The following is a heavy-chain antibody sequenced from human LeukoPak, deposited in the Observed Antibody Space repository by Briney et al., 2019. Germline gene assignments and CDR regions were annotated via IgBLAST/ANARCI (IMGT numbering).Heavy chain of an antibody. CDR3: ATEIAVTDMIRYFAY. CDR2: VDPEDEET. Sequence: ASVKVSCKASGYPFSDDYMHWLQQAPGKGLEWMGRVDPEDEETMIAEKFQGRVTMTADTSTDTAYMELSRLRYEYTAIYYCATEIAVTDMIRYFAYWGQGTLVTVSS. CDR1: GYPFSDDY. D-gene: IGHD6-19*01. J-gene: IGHJ4*02. V-gene: IGHV1-69-2*01.